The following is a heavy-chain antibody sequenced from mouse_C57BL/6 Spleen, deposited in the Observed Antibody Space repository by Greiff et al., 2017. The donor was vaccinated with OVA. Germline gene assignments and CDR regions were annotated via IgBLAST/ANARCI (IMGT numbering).Heavy chain of an antibody. J-gene: IGHJ4*01. CDR1: GFHIKNTY. D-gene: IGHD2-3*01. Sequence: VQLQQSVAELVRPGASVKLSCTASGFHIKNTYMHWVKQRPEQGLEWIGRIDPANGNTKYAPKFQGKATITADTSSNTAYLQLSSLTSEDTAIYYCARLYDGQPYAMDYWGQGTSVTVSS. CDR2: IDPANGNT. V-gene: IGHV14-3*01. CDR3: ARLYDGQPYAMDY.